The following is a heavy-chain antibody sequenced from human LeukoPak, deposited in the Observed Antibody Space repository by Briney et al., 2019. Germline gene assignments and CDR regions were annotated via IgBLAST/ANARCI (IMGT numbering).Heavy chain of an antibody. CDR1: GFTFGEYA. V-gene: IGHV3-49*04. Sequence: GGSLRLSCTTSGFTFGEYAVAWVRQAPGKGLEWVGFARNRAYGGATEYAASAKGRFTISRDDSRNIAYLQMSGLQTDDTAVYYCSRGSIENGRGWYIDYWGQGTLVTVSS. D-gene: IGHD6-19*01. CDR3: SRGSIENGRGWYIDY. CDR2: ARNRAYGGAT. J-gene: IGHJ4*02.